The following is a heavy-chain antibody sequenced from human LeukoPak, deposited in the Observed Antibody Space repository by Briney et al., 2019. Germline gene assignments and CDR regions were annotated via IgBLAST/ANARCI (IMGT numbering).Heavy chain of an antibody. Sequence: SETLSLTCTVSGGSISSSSYYWGWIRQPPGKGLEWIGSIYYSGSTYYNPSLKSRVTISVDTSKNQFSLKLSSVTAADTAVYYCARQGAGIFGVVIPYYYYYYMDVWGKGTTVTVSS. CDR1: GGSISSSSYY. J-gene: IGHJ6*03. CDR3: ARQGAGIFGVVIPYYYYYYMDV. D-gene: IGHD3-3*01. V-gene: IGHV4-39*01. CDR2: IYYSGST.